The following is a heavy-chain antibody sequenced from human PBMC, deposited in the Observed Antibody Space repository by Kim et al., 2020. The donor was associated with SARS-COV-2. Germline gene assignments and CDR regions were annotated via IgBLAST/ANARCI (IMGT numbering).Heavy chain of an antibody. V-gene: IGHV4-39*01. CDR1: GGSISSSSYY. CDR2: IYYSGST. J-gene: IGHJ6*02. CDR3: ARFEEWASGSYYGYYYYYGMYV. D-gene: IGHD1-26*01. Sequence: SETLSLTCTVSGGSISSSSYYWGWIRQPPGKGLEWIGSIYYSGSTYYNPSLKSRVTISVDTSKNQFSLKMSSVTAADTAVYYCARFEEWASGSYYGYYYYYGMYVWRQGTTVTVSS.